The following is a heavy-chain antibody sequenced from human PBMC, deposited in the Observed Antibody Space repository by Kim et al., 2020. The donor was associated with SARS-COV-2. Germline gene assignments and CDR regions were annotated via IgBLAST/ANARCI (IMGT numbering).Heavy chain of an antibody. CDR2: IWYDGSNK. J-gene: IGHJ6*02. CDR3: ARDSYYYDSSGYYYSPWYYYGMDV. V-gene: IGHV3-33*08. D-gene: IGHD3-22*01. Sequence: GGSLRLSCAASGFTFSSYGMHWVRQAPGKGLEWVAVIWYDGSNKYYADSVKGRFTISRDNSKNTLYLQMNSLRAEDTAVYYCARDSYYYDSSGYYYSPWYYYGMDVWGHGTTVTVSS. CDR1: GFTFSSYG.